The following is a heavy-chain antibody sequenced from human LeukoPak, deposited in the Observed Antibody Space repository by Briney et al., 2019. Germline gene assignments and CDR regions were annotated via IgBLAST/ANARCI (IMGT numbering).Heavy chain of an antibody. CDR2: IKQDGSET. V-gene: IGHV3-7*01. D-gene: IGHD2/OR15-2a*01. Sequence: GGSLRLSCVVSGFTFSSSWMTRVRQAPGKGLEWVANIKQDGSETHYVDSVKGRFTISRDNAKNSLYLQMNSLRAEDTAVYYCAREPGIGYAFDIWGHGTVVTVSS. CDR1: GFTFSSSW. CDR3: AREPGIGYAFDI. J-gene: IGHJ3*02.